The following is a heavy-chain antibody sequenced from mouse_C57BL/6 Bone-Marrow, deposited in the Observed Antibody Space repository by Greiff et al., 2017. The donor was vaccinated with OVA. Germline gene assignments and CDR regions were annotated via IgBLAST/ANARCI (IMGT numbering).Heavy chain of an antibody. CDR3: ARTGDPYWYFDV. J-gene: IGHJ1*03. Sequence: QVQLQQSGAELARPGASVKLSCKASGYTFTSYGISWVKQRPGQGLEWIGEIYPRSGNTYYNEKFKGKATLTADKSSSTAYMELRSLTTEDSAVDSCARTGDPYWYFDVWGTGTTVTVSS. CDR1: GYTFTSYG. CDR2: IYPRSGNT. V-gene: IGHV1-81*01.